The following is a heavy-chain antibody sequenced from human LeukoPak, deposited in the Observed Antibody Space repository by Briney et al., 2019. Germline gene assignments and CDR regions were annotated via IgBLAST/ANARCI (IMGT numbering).Heavy chain of an antibody. CDR1: GFTFSSYG. D-gene: IGHD3-22*01. CDR3: AKDALSDYDSSGYSDY. CDR2: ISGSGGST. V-gene: IGHV3-23*01. Sequence: GASLRLSCAASGFTFSSYGMSWVRQAPGKGLEWVSAISGSGGSTYYADSVKSQFTITRDNSKNTLYLQMNSLRAKNTAVYYCAKDALSDYDSSGYSDYWGQGTLVTVSS. J-gene: IGHJ4*02.